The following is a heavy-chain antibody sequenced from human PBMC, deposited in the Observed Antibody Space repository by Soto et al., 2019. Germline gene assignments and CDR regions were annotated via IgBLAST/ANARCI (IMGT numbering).Heavy chain of an antibody. V-gene: IGHV1-8*01. D-gene: IGHD3-3*01. Sequence: ASVKVSCKASGYTSTSYDINWVRQATGQGLEWMGWMNPNSGNTGYAQKFQGRVTMTRNTSISTAYMELSSLRSEDTAVYYCARRTIFGVVALYYYYYMDVWGKGTTVTVSS. CDR3: ARRTIFGVVALYYYYYMDV. J-gene: IGHJ6*03. CDR1: GYTSTSYD. CDR2: MNPNSGNT.